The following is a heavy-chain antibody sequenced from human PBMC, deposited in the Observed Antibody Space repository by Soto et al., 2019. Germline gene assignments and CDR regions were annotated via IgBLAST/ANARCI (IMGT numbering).Heavy chain of an antibody. J-gene: IGHJ6*02. CDR3: SRRAQYSSGQWGMDV. V-gene: IGHV3-73*02. Sequence: EVQLVESGGGLVQPGGSLKLSCAASGFAFSDSTIHWVRQASGKGLEWVGRIRSEANSYATAYTASVKGRFTISRDDSKNTAYLQMNSLKTADTAVYYCSRRAQYSSGQWGMDVWGQGTTVTVSS. CDR1: GFAFSDST. D-gene: IGHD6-19*01. CDR2: IRSEANSYAT.